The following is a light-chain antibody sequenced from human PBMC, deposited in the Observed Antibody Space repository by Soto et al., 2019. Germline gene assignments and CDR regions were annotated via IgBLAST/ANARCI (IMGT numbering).Light chain of an antibody. CDR2: LAS. CDR1: QGIRND. Sequence: DIQMTHSPSTLSASVLDRVTITFRASQGIRNDLGWYQQRPGKAPKRLIYLASSLQGGVPSRFSGSGSGTEFTLTISRLQPEDSATYYCLQHNSYPLTFGPGTKVDIK. CDR3: LQHNSYPLT. V-gene: IGKV1-17*01. J-gene: IGKJ3*01.